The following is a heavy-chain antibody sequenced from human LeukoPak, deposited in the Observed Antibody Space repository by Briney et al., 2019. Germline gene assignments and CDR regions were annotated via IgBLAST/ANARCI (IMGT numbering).Heavy chain of an antibody. Sequence: ASVKVSCTASGYTFTSYYMHWVRQAPGQGLEWMGIINPSGGSTSYAQKFQGRVTMTRDTSTSTVYMELSSLRSEDTAVYYCARRAVSYGINWYFDLWGRGTLVTVSS. D-gene: IGHD1-14*01. CDR3: ARRAVSYGINWYFDL. CDR2: INPSGGST. V-gene: IGHV1-46*01. J-gene: IGHJ2*01. CDR1: GYTFTSYY.